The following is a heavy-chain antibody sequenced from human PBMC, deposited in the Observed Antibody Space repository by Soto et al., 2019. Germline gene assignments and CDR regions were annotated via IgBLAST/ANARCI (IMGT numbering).Heavy chain of an antibody. CDR1: GFTFSSYG. CDR2: ISTDGSNK. CDR3: AKEWVYDSSGWCFDY. Sequence: QVQLVESGGGVVQPGRSLRLSCAASGFTFSSYGMHWVRQAPGKGLEWVAVISTDGSNKYYADSVKGRFTISRDNSKNTMYLQMNSLRAEDTAVYYCAKEWVYDSSGWCFDYWGQGTLVTVSS. D-gene: IGHD3-22*01. V-gene: IGHV3-30*18. J-gene: IGHJ4*02.